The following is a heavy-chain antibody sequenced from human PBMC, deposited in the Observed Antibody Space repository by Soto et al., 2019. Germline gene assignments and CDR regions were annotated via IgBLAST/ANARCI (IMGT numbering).Heavy chain of an antibody. D-gene: IGHD4-17*01. CDR2: IYFSGTT. V-gene: IGHV4-31*11. J-gene: IGHJ3*02. Sequence: SETLSLTCAVSGASIKTGGYYWTWIRQHPRKGLEWIGYIYFSGTTWYNPSLKSRVVMSVDTSQNQFSLNLSSVTAADTAVYFCARYGGYDAFDIWGQGAMVTVSS. CDR3: ARYGGYDAFDI. CDR1: GASIKTGGYY.